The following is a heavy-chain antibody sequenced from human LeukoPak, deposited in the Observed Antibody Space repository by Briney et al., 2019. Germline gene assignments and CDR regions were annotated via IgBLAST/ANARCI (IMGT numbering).Heavy chain of an antibody. CDR1: GGSISNYY. CDR3: ARQGYSYGYGPEGYFDY. CDR2: IYTSGST. Sequence: SETLSLTCTVSGGSISNYYWSWIRQPAGKGLEWIGRIYTSGSTNYNPSLKSRVTMSVDTSKNQFSLKLTSVTAADTAVYYCARQGYSYGYGPEGYFDYWGQGTLVTVSS. J-gene: IGHJ4*02. D-gene: IGHD5-18*01. V-gene: IGHV4-4*07.